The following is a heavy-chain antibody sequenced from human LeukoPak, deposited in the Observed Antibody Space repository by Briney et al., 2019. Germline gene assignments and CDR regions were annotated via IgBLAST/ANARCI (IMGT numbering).Heavy chain of an antibody. CDR3: ARDVKWLDAFDI. V-gene: IGHV3-30-3*01. CDR1: GFTFSWYA. D-gene: IGHD5-12*01. Sequence: GGSLRLSCAASGFTFSWYAMHWVRQAPGKGLEWVAIISDDGGNKEYTDSVKGRFTISRDNSKNTLYLKMSSLRTEDTAVYYCARDVKWLDAFDIWGQGTMLTVSS. J-gene: IGHJ3*02. CDR2: ISDDGGNK.